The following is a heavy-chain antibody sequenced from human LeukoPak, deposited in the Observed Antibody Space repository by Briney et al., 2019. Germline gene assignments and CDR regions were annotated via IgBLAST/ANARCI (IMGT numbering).Heavy chain of an antibody. J-gene: IGHJ4*02. CDR1: AFTFSSYG. CDR3: AKDFYSGSGSYYTRFDY. CDR2: ISSSGNTI. V-gene: IGHV3-48*01. Sequence: GGSLRLSCAASAFTFSSYGMNWVRQAPGKGLEWVSYISSSGNTIYYADSVKGRFTISRDNSKNTLYLQMNTLRAEDTAVYYCAKDFYSGSGSYYTRFDYWGQGTLVTVSS. D-gene: IGHD3-10*01.